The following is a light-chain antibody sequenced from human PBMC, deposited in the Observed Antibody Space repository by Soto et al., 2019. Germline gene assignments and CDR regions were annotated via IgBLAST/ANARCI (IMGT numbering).Light chain of an antibody. CDR3: QQNNKWPPVT. Sequence: EVVMTQSPATVSVSPGEGVTLSCRASQTISNDFAWYQQKPGQAPRLLIYGASTRATGVPARFSGGGSGTEFTLTISSLQSEDFAFYYCQQNNKWPPVTFGGGTKAEIK. CDR1: QTISND. CDR2: GAS. V-gene: IGKV3-15*01. J-gene: IGKJ4*01.